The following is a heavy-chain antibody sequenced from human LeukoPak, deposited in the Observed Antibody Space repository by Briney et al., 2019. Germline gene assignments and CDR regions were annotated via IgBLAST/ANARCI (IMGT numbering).Heavy chain of an antibody. CDR1: GFSISSGYY. V-gene: IGHV4-38-2*02. CDR2: IYPSGNT. Sequence: SETLSLTCTVSGFSISSGYYWGWIRPPPGKGLEWIGNIYPSGNTYYNPSLKSRVTISIDTSKNQFSLKLSSVTAADTAVYYCARRFGYSYGYGDCWGQGTLVTVSS. J-gene: IGHJ4*02. D-gene: IGHD5-18*01. CDR3: ARRFGYSYGYGDC.